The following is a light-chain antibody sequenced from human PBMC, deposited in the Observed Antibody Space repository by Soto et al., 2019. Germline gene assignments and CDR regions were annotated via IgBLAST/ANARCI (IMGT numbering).Light chain of an antibody. J-gene: IGKJ1*01. CDR2: GAS. V-gene: IGKV3-20*01. CDR3: QQYDSSPRT. Sequence: EIVLTQSPCTLSLSTGERATLSCRASQSVSSSYLAWYQQKPGQAPRLLIYGASSRATGIPDRFSGSGSGTDFTLTISSLEPEDFAVYYCQQYDSSPRTFGQGTKVDIK. CDR1: QSVSSSY.